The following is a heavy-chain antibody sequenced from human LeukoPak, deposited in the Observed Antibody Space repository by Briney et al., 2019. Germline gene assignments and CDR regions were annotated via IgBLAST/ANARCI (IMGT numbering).Heavy chain of an antibody. V-gene: IGHV4-39*01. CDR2: IYYSGST. J-gene: IGHJ3*02. Sequence: SETLSLTCTVSGGSFSSSSYSWGWIRQPPGKGLEWIGSIYYSGSTYYNPSLKSRVTISVDTSKNQFSLKLSSVTAADTAVYYCARSDCSSTSCYAFDIWGQGTMVTVSS. D-gene: IGHD2-2*01. CDR3: ARSDCSSTSCYAFDI. CDR1: GGSFSSSSYS.